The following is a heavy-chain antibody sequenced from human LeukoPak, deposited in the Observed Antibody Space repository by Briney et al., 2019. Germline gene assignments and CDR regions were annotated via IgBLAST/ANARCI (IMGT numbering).Heavy chain of an antibody. D-gene: IGHD1-26*01. V-gene: IGHV4-34*01. CDR3: AVGELPLGY. CDR2: IDHSGST. J-gene: IGHJ4*02. CDR1: GGSFSGYY. Sequence: SETLSLTCAVYGGSFSGYYWSWIRQPPGKGLEWIGEIDHSGSTNYNPSLKSRVTISVDTSKNQFSLKLSSVTAADTAVYYCAVGELPLGYWGQGTLVTVSS.